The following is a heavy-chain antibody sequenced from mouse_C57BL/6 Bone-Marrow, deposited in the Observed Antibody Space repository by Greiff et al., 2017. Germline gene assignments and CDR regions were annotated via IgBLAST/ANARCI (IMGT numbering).Heavy chain of an antibody. Sequence: EVQLQQSGPGLVKPSQSLSLTCSVTGYSITSGYYWNWIRQFPGNKLEWMGYISYDGSNNYNPSLKNRISITRDTSKNQFFLKLNSVTTEDTATYYCAREDGYRAYWGQGTLVTVSA. D-gene: IGHD2-3*01. CDR3: AREDGYRAY. V-gene: IGHV3-6*01. CDR1: GYSITSGYY. CDR2: ISYDGSN. J-gene: IGHJ3*01.